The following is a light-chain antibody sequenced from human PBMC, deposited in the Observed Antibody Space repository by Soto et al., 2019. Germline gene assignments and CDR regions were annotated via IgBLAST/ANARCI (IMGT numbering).Light chain of an antibody. CDR2: GVS. V-gene: IGKV3-20*01. CDR3: QHYNSYSEA. Sequence: EMVLTQSPGTLSLSPGERATLSCRASQSVSSIYFAWYQQKRGQAPRLLIYGVSSRATGIPARFSGSGSGTEFTLTISSLQPDDFATYYCQHYNSYSEAFGQGTKVDIK. J-gene: IGKJ1*01. CDR1: QSVSSIY.